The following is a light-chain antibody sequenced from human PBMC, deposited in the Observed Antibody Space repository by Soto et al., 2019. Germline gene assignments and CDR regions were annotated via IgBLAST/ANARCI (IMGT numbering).Light chain of an antibody. CDR2: AAS. Sequence: DIQMTQSPSSLSASVGDRVTITCRASQGISNYLAWYQQKPGKVPKLLIYAASTLQSGVPSRFSGSGSGADFTLTISSLQPDDFGTYYCQQYTTYYSFGQGTKVDIK. CDR3: QQYTTYYS. V-gene: IGKV1-27*01. J-gene: IGKJ2*03. CDR1: QGISNY.